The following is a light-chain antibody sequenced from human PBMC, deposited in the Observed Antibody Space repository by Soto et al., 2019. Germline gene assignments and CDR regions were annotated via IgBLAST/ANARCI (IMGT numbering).Light chain of an antibody. CDR2: GAS. Sequence: EIVLSQSPGTLSLTPGKRATLSCRASQSISSNLAWHQQKPGQAPRLLIYGASNRATGIPARFSGSGSGTEFTLTISSLQSEDFAVYYCQQYNNWPVFGQGTKVDI. V-gene: IGKV3-15*01. CDR3: QQYNNWPV. CDR1: QSISSN. J-gene: IGKJ1*01.